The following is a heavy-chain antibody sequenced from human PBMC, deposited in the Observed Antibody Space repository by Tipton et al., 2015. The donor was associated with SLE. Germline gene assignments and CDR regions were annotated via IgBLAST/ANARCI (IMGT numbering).Heavy chain of an antibody. V-gene: IGHV4-31*03. J-gene: IGHJ4*02. CDR1: GGPVSGGGHY. Sequence: TLSLTCTVSGGPVSGGGHYWSWIRQHPGRGLEWIGYIHNSGSTYYNPSLKSRVSISVDTSKNQFSLQLSSVTAADTAVYYCASLVSSNWYFDYWGQGTLVTVSS. CDR3: ASLVSSNWYFDY. D-gene: IGHD6-13*01. CDR2: IHNSGST.